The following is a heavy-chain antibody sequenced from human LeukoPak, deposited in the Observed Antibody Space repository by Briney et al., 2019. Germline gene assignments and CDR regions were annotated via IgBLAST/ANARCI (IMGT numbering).Heavy chain of an antibody. V-gene: IGHV3-7*03. J-gene: IGHJ5*02. CDR1: GFTFSSYW. D-gene: IGHD1-7*01. CDR2: INEDGSGK. Sequence: PGGSLRLSCAVSGFTFSSYWMSWVRQAPGKGLEWVANINEDGSGKYYMDSVKGRFTISRDNAKNSLYLQMNSLRAEDTAIYYCMRSELGRNWFDPWGQGTLVTVSS. CDR3: MRSELGRNWFDP.